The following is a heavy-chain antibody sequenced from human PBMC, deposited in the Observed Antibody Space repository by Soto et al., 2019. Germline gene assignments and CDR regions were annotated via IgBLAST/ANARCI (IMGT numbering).Heavy chain of an antibody. Sequence: GGSLRLSCVASGFTFDDYAMHWVRQAPGKGLEWVSGISWNSGSIGYADSVKGRFTISRDNAKNSLYLQMNSLRAEDTALYYCAKDKYSGSYYYFDYWGQGTLVTVSS. CDR2: ISWNSGSI. CDR1: GFTFDDYA. J-gene: IGHJ4*02. CDR3: AKDKYSGSYYYFDY. D-gene: IGHD1-26*01. V-gene: IGHV3-9*01.